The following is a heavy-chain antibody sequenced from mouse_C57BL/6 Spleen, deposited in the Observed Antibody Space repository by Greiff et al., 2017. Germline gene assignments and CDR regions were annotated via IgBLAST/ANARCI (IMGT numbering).Heavy chain of an antibody. V-gene: IGHV1-15*01. CDR2: IDPETGGT. CDR1: CYTFTDYE. Sequence: QVQLQQSGAELVRPGASVTLSCKASCYTFTDYEMHWVKQTPVHGLEWIGAIDPETGGTAYNQKFKGKAILTADKSSSTAYMELCSLTSEDSAVYYCTRGGFITTVVASYYFDYWGQGTTLTVSS. D-gene: IGHD1-1*01. CDR3: TRGGFITTVVASYYFDY. J-gene: IGHJ2*01.